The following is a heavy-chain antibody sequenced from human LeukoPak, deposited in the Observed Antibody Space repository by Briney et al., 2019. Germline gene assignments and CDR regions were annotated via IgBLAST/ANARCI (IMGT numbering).Heavy chain of an antibody. CDR3: ALTAPYCSSTSCYTAAVVDY. V-gene: IGHV1-2*06. J-gene: IGHJ4*02. CDR1: GYTFTGYY. Sequence: ASVKVSCKASGYTFTGYYMHWVRQAPGQGLEWMGRINPNSGGTNHAQKFQGRVTMTRDTSISTAYMELSRLRSDDTAVYYCALTAPYCSSTSCYTAAVVDYWGQGTLVTVSS. CDR2: INPNSGGT. D-gene: IGHD2-2*02.